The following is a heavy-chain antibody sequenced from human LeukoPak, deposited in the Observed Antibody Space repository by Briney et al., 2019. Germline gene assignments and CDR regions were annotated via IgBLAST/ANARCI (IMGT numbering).Heavy chain of an antibody. CDR3: ARQQAFDWLLSY. J-gene: IGHJ4*02. CDR1: GYSISSGYY. V-gene: IGHV4-38-2*02. D-gene: IGHD3-9*01. Sequence: PSETLSLTCTVSGYSISSGYYWGWILQPPGKGLEWIGSIYYSGSTYYNPSLKSRVTISVDTSKNQFSLKLSSVTAADTAVYYCARQQAFDWLLSYWGQGTLVTVSS. CDR2: IYYSGST.